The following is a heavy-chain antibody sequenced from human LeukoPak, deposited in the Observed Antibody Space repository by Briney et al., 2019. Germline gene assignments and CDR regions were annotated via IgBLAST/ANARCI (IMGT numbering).Heavy chain of an antibody. J-gene: IGHJ4*02. V-gene: IGHV4-31*03. CDR3: ATYGSGSYFYTPPSDY. Sequence: SETLSLTCTVSGGSISSGGYYWSWIRQHPGKGLEWIGYIYYSGSTSYNPSLKSRVTISVDTSKNQFSLKLSSVTAADTAVYYCATYGSGSYFYTPPSDYWGQGTLVTVSS. CDR1: GGSISSGGYY. D-gene: IGHD3-10*01. CDR2: IYYSGST.